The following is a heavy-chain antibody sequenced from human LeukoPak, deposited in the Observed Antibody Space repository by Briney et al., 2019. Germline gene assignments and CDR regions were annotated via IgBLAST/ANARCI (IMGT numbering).Heavy chain of an antibody. J-gene: IGHJ4*02. CDR1: GFTFSSYA. CDR2: IVSNGGNT. Sequence: GGSLRLSCAASGFTFSSYAMYWVRQAPGKGLEYVSAIVSNGGNTYYADSVRGRFTISRDNSKDTVYLQMGSLRPEDTAVYYCARGGYYAATDIWGQGALVTVSS. V-gene: IGHV3-64*02. D-gene: IGHD3-3*01. CDR3: ARGGYYAATDI.